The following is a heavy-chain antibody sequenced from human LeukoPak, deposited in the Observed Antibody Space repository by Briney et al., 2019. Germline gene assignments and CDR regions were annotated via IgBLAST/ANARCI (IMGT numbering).Heavy chain of an antibody. V-gene: IGHV3-74*01. Sequence: GGSLRLSCAASGFTFSSYWMHWVRQGPGKGLVWVSRINNNGRSANYADSVKGRFTISRDNAKNTLYLQMNSLRAEDTAVYYCARDLRTPSDTNIAIDYWGQGTLVTVSS. CDR3: ARDLRTPSDTNIAIDY. D-gene: IGHD4-23*01. CDR1: GFTFSSYW. J-gene: IGHJ4*02. CDR2: INNNGRSA.